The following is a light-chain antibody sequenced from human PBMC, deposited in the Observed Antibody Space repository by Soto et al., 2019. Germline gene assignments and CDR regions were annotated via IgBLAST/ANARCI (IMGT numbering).Light chain of an antibody. CDR3: ASYTTTGTVL. CDR1: TSDVGGYNS. V-gene: IGLV2-14*01. Sequence: QSALTQPASVSGSPGQSITISCTGTTSDVGGYNSVSWFQHHPDKAPKFIIYEVTLRPSGVSNCFSGSKSGNTASLTISGLQPEDEADYYCASYTTTGTVLFGGGTKLTVL. CDR2: EVT. J-gene: IGLJ2*01.